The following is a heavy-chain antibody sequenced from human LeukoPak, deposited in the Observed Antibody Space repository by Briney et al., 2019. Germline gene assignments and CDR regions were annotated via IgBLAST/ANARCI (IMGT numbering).Heavy chain of an antibody. J-gene: IGHJ3*02. CDR3: AHRRGVANPKSQRGDAFDI. V-gene: IGHV2-5*01. Sequence: ESGPTLVKPTQTFTLTCTFSGFSLSTSGVGVGWIRQPPGKALEWLALIYWNDDKRYSPSLKSRLTITKDTSKNQVVLTMTNMDPVDTATYYCAHRRGVANPKSQRGDAFDIWGQGTMVTVSS. CDR2: IYWNDDK. D-gene: IGHD1-1*01. CDR1: GFSLSTSGVG.